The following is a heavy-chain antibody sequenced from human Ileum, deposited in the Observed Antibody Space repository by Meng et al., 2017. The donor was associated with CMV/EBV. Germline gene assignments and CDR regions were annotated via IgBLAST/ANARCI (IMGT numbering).Heavy chain of an antibody. V-gene: IGHV4-39*01. CDR1: RGSISRHHY. CDR3: GRHRQWLIGLDP. CDR2: IHYSGNT. D-gene: IGHD6-19*01. J-gene: IGHJ5*02. Sequence: TCTVSRGSISRHHYGGWVRQAPGKGLGWIGSIHYSGNTYYNSSLKSRLTISIDTSKNQFSLNLSSVTAADTAVYSCGRHRQWLIGLDPWGQGTLVTVSS.